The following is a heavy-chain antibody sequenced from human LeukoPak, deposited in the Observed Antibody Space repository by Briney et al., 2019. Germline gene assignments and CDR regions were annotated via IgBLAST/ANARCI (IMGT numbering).Heavy chain of an antibody. Sequence: ASVKVSCKSSGYTFTSYGISWVRQAPGQGLEWMGWISAYNGNTNYAQKLQGRVTMTTDTSTSTAYRELRSLRSDDTAVYYCARALLPDYGDYYYYMDGWGKGTTVTVSS. CDR2: ISAYNGNT. CDR1: GYTFTSYG. CDR3: ARALLPDYGDYYYYMDG. D-gene: IGHD4-17*01. J-gene: IGHJ6*03. V-gene: IGHV1-18*01.